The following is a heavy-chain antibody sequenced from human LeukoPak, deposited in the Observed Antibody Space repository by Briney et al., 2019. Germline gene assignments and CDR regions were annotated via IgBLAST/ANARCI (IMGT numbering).Heavy chain of an antibody. CDR2: ISTYNGNT. D-gene: IGHD6-19*01. CDR1: GYTFTSYD. J-gene: IGHJ4*02. V-gene: IGHV1-18*01. Sequence: ASVKVSCKASGYTFTSYDISWVRQAPGQGLEWMGWISTYNGNTKYAQNLQGRVTMTTDTSTSTAYMELRSLRSDDTAVYYCARLENSSAYYGKGNYFDNWGQGTLVTVSS. CDR3: ARLENSSAYYGKGNYFDN.